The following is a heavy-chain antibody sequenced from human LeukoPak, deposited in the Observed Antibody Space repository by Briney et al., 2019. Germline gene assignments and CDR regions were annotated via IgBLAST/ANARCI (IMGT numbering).Heavy chain of an antibody. D-gene: IGHD1-26*01. CDR1: GFTFSSYS. J-gene: IGHJ4*02. CDR2: ISSSSSTI. Sequence: PGGSLRLSCAASGFTFSSYSMNWVRQAPGKGLEWVSYISSSSSTIYYADYVKGRFTISRDNAKNSLYLQMNSLRAEDTAVYYCARTRFPYRGSYQGTFGYWGRETPVTVSS. V-gene: IGHV3-48*01. CDR3: ARTRFPYRGSYQGTFGY.